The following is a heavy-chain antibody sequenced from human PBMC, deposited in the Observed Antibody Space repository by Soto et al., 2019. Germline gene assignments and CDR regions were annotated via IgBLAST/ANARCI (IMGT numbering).Heavy chain of an antibody. CDR3: AILGVLGTTPS. CDR2: IIPILGIA. J-gene: IGHJ4*02. Sequence: QVQLVQSGAEVKKPGSSVKVSCKASGGTFSSYTISWVRQAPGQGLEWMGRIIPILGIANYAQKFQGRVTITADKSTSTAYMELSSLRSEDTVVYYCAILGVLGTTPSWGQGTLVTVSS. CDR1: GGTFSSYT. D-gene: IGHD1-1*01. V-gene: IGHV1-69*02.